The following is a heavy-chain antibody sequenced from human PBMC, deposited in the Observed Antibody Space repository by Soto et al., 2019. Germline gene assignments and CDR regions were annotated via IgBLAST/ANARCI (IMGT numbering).Heavy chain of an antibody. CDR3: AREGPKGVASSGSNHYYGLDV. CDR1: SVSISSFY. CDR2: VYSSGSS. V-gene: IGHV4-59*01. J-gene: IGHJ6*02. Sequence: PSETLSLTCSVSSVSISSFYWSWIRQPPGKGLEWIGYVYSSGSSNYNPSLKSRVTISLDTSKNQFSLKLTSVTAADTAVYYCAREGPKGVASSGSNHYYGLDVWGQGTTVTVSS. D-gene: IGHD3-22*01.